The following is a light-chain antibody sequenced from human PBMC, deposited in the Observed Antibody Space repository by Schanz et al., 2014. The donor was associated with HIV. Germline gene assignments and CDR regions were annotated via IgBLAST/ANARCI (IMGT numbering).Light chain of an antibody. V-gene: IGKV3-15*01. CDR3: QQSGSSLRT. J-gene: IGKJ1*01. CDR1: QSISNN. CDR2: GAF. Sequence: EIVMTQSPATLYVSPGEGATLSCRASQSISNNLAWYQHKPGQAPRLLIYGAFTRATGIPVRFSGRGSGTEFTLTISRVEPEDYAVYFCQQSGSSLRTFGQGTKVEIK.